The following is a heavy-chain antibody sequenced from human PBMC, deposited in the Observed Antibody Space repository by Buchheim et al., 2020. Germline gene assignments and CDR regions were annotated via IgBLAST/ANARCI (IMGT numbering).Heavy chain of an antibody. Sequence: QLQLQESGPGLVKPSETLSLTCTVSVGSLSSSSYYWGWIRQPPGKGLECIGIIYNSGSTYYNPSLKSRVTLSVDTSKNQFSRRLGSVTAADTAVYYCARLGYYDSSGYYRLDAFDIWGRGT. CDR2: IYNSGST. CDR1: VGSLSSSSYY. J-gene: IGHJ3*02. D-gene: IGHD3-22*01. V-gene: IGHV4-39*01. CDR3: ARLGYYDSSGYYRLDAFDI.